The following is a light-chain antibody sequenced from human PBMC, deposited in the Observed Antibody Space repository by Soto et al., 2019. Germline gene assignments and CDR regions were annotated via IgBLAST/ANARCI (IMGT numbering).Light chain of an antibody. CDR3: QSYDVSLSAGV. CDR1: SSNLGTGYD. V-gene: IGLV1-40*01. J-gene: IGLJ3*02. CDR2: ADN. Sequence: QSVLTQPPSVSGAPGQTVSISCTGSSSNLGTGYDVHWYQQFPGRAPKLLIYADNKRPSGVPDRISGSKSGTSASLAMAGLQAEDEANYYCQSYDVSLSAGVFGGGTKLTV.